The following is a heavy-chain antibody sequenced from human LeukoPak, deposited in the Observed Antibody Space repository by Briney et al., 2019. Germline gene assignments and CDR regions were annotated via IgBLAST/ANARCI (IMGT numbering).Heavy chain of an antibody. D-gene: IGHD4-17*01. V-gene: IGHV3-53*01. CDR3: ARLDTYGDYSDY. J-gene: IGHJ4*02. Sequence: GGSLRFSCAASGFTVSSNYMSWVRQAPGKGLEWVSVIYSGGSTYYADSVKGRFTISRDNSKNTLYLQMNSLRAEDTAVYYCARLDTYGDYSDYWGQGTLVTVSS. CDR1: GFTVSSNY. CDR2: IYSGGST.